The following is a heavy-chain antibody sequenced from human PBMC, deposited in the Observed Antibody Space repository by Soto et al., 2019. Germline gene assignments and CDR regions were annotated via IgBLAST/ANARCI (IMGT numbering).Heavy chain of an antibody. Sequence: QITLKESGPTLVKPTQTLTLTCTFSGFSLSTRGVGVGWIRQPPGKALEWLALIYWDDDKRYSPPLKSRLTIXKXXSKNQVVLTLTNMDPMDTATYSCAHDSSGYLGFDYWGQGTLVTVSS. V-gene: IGHV2-5*02. J-gene: IGHJ4*02. D-gene: IGHD3-22*01. CDR2: IYWDDDK. CDR1: GFSLSTRGVG. CDR3: AHDSSGYLGFDY.